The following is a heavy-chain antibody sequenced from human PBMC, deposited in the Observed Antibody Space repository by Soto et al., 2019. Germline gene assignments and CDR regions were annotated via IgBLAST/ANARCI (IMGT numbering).Heavy chain of an antibody. CDR1: GFTFSSYA. CDR2: ISYDGSNK. V-gene: IGHV3-30-3*01. J-gene: IGHJ6*02. CDR3: APTLDV. Sequence: QVQLVESGGGVVQPGRSLRLSCAASGFTFSSYAMHWVRQAPGKGLEWVAVISYDGSNKYYADSVKGRFTISRDNSNNTLYLQMNSLIAYDTAVYYCAPTLDVWRQGTRVTVSS.